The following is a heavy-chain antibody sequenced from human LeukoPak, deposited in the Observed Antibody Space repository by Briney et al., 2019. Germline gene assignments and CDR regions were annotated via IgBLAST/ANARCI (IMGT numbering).Heavy chain of an antibody. V-gene: IGHV4-59*01. J-gene: IGHJ5*02. CDR2: IYYSGST. D-gene: IGHD3-3*01. CDR3: ARVTGPYDFWSGFGP. CDR1: GGSISSYY. Sequence: PSETLSLTCTVSGGSISSYYWSWIRQPPGKGLEWIGYIYYSGSTNYNPSLKSRVTISVDTSKNQFSLKLSSVTAADTAVYYCARVTGPYDFWSGFGPWGQGTLVTVSS.